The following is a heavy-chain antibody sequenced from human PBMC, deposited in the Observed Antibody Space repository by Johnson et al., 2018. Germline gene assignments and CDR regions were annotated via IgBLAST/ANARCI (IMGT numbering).Heavy chain of an antibody. CDR1: GGFFNTFA. J-gene: IGHJ1*01. V-gene: IGHV1-69*01. CDR2: IIPLFGTP. Sequence: QVQLVETGAEVKKPGSSVKVSCKASGGFFNTFAISWVRQAPGQGLEWMGGIIPLFGTPNYAQKFQDRVTITADESTRTAYMDLSSLRSEATAVFYCAGDGDYFASGSDSQYFHHWGQGTLVTVSS. D-gene: IGHD3-10*01. CDR3: AGDGDYFASGSDSQYFHH.